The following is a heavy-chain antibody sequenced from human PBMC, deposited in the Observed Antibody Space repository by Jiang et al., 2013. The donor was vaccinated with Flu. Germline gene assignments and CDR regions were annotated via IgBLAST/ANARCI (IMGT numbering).Heavy chain of an antibody. CDR2: FYYSGGT. V-gene: IGHV4-30-4*07. CDR1: GGSISSGGYS. Sequence: GLVKPSQTVSLTCAVSGGSISSGGYSWGWIRQPPGRGLEWIAYFYYSGGTYYNPSLRSRVDTSGDASQNQFSLKLSSVTAADTAMYYCARVRVDSGTVDYWGQGTLVTVSS. D-gene: IGHD3-10*01. J-gene: IGHJ4*02. CDR3: ARVRVDSGTVDY.